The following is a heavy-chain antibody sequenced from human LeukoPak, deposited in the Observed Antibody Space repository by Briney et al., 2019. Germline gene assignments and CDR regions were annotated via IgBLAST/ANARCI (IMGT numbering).Heavy chain of an antibody. J-gene: IGHJ4*02. CDR1: GFSFSSYA. Sequence: GGSLRLSCAASGFSFSSYAMTWARQAPVKGLEWVSAISGDGTRTYYADSVKGRFTISRDNSKNTLYLEMSSLRVEDTAIYYCAKWPEGAMDYFDYWGQGTLVTVSP. CDR2: ISGDGTRT. CDR3: AKWPEGAMDYFDY. V-gene: IGHV3-23*01. D-gene: IGHD3-16*01.